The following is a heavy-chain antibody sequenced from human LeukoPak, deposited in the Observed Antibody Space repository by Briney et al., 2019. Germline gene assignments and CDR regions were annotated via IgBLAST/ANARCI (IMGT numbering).Heavy chain of an antibody. CDR1: GFTFSSSA. CDR3: ARETGSAVGSTDFDY. Sequence: GGSLRLSCAAPGFTFSSSAMSWVRQVPGKGLEWVSGISASGGSTYYADSVRGRFTISRDNSKNTLYLQMNSLRAEDTAVYYCARETGSAVGSTDFDYWGQGTLVTVSS. CDR2: ISASGGST. J-gene: IGHJ4*02. V-gene: IGHV3-23*01. D-gene: IGHD4-17*01.